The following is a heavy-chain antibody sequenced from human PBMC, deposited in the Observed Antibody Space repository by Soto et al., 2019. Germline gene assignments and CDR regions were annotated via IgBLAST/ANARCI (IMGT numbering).Heavy chain of an antibody. CDR3: ARDYGDYYFDY. Sequence: QVQLQESGPGLVKPSETLSLTCTVSGGSVSSGSYYWSWIRQPPGKGLEWIGYIYYSGSTNYNPPIQRXGTLSXXTSKNQFSLTLSSVTAADTAVYYCARDYGDYYFDYWGQGTLVTVSS. J-gene: IGHJ4*02. CDR1: GGSVSSGSYY. CDR2: IYYSGST. V-gene: IGHV4-61*01. D-gene: IGHD4-17*01.